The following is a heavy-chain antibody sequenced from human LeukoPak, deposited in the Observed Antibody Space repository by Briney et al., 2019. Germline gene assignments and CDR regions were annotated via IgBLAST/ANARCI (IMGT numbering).Heavy chain of an antibody. D-gene: IGHD2-2*01. CDR2: IDPSDSYT. CDR1: GCRFTSYW. CDR3: ARVVPAANEDWFDP. V-gene: IGHV5-10-1*01. Sequence: PGESLSISCKGSGCRFTSYWISWVRQMPGKGLEWMGRIDPSDSYTNYSPSFQGHVTISADKSISTAYLQWSSLKASDTAMYYCARVVPAANEDWFDPWGQGTLVTVSS. J-gene: IGHJ5*02.